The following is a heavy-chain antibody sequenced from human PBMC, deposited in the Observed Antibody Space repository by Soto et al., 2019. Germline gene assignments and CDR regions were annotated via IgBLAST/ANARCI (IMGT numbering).Heavy chain of an antibody. CDR2: IYTSGST. CDR1: GGSISSYY. V-gene: IGHV4-4*07. J-gene: IGHJ5*02. Sequence: QVQLQESGPGLVKPSETLSLTCTVSGGSISSYYWSWIRQPAGKGLEWIGRIYTSGSTNYNPSLKRRVTMSVDTAKNQFSLKLSSVTAADTAVYYCARDRYYYDSSGYYYANWFDPWGQGTLVTVSS. D-gene: IGHD3-22*01. CDR3: ARDRYYYDSSGYYYANWFDP.